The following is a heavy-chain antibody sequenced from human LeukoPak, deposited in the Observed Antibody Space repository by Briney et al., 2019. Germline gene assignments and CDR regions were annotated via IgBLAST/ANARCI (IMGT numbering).Heavy chain of an antibody. D-gene: IGHD2-21*02. Sequence: GGSLRLSCAASGFTFSSYAMHWVRQAPGKGLEWVAVISYDGSNKYYADSVKGRFTISRDNSKNTLYLQMNSLRAEDTAVYFCAKDSPSVTATPHDYWGQGALVTVSS. CDR1: GFTFSSYA. V-gene: IGHV3-30-3*01. J-gene: IGHJ4*02. CDR3: AKDSPSVTATPHDY. CDR2: ISYDGSNK.